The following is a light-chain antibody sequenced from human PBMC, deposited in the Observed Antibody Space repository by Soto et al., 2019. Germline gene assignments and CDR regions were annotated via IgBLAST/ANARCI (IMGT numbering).Light chain of an antibody. CDR2: GAS. CDR1: QSVSSN. Sequence: EIVLTQSPGTLSLSPGERATLSCRASQSVSSNLAWYQQKPGQAPRLLIYGASTRATGIPARFSGSGSGTDFTLTISRLEPEDFAVYYCQQYGSSPETFGQGTKVDI. J-gene: IGKJ1*01. V-gene: IGKV3-20*01. CDR3: QQYGSSPET.